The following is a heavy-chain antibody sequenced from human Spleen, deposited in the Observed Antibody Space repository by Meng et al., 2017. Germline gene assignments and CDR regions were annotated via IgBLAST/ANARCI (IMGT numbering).Heavy chain of an antibody. V-gene: IGHV4-34*01. D-gene: IGHD3-3*01. J-gene: IGHJ4*02. CDR2: INHSGTT. CDR1: GASFSGYY. Sequence: VQLQQWGAGLLKPSETLSLTCAVSGASFSGYYWSWIRQPPGKGLEWIGDINHSGTTNYNPSLKGRVTISVGTSRGQFSLTLRSVAAADTAVYYCAVKDYTFWSGYSSYYWGQGTLVTVSS. CDR3: AVKDYTFWSGYSSYY.